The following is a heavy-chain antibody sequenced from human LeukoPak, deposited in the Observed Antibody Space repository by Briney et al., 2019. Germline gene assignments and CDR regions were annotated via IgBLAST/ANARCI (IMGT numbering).Heavy chain of an antibody. CDR3: ARAPGYGDYLTSYYYYMDV. CDR2: IYYSGTT. Sequence: SETLSLTCTVSGGSISSYYWSWIRQPAGKGLEWIGYIYYSGTTNYNPSLKSRVSMSVDTSKNQFSLKLSSVTAADTAVYYCARAPGYGDYLTSYYYYMDVWGKGTTVTISS. J-gene: IGHJ6*03. CDR1: GGSISSYY. V-gene: IGHV4-59*01. D-gene: IGHD4-17*01.